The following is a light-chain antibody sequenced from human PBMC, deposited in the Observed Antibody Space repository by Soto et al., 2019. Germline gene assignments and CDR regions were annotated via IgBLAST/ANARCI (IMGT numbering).Light chain of an antibody. J-gene: IGKJ5*01. CDR1: HSVGSTF. CDR2: GAS. Sequence: IVFTQSPGTLSLSPGARATLSCRASHSVGSTFLTWYQQKPGQAPRLLIYGASSRATGIPDRFSGSGSGTDFTLTISRLEPEDSAVYYCQQYGTSPFGQGTRLEIK. V-gene: IGKV3-20*01. CDR3: QQYGTSP.